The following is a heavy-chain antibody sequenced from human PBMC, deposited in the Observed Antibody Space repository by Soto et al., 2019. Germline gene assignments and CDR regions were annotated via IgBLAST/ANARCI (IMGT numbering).Heavy chain of an antibody. D-gene: IGHD3-10*01. J-gene: IGHJ5*01. CDR2: SYFSGRT. CDR1: GGFNNIYY. V-gene: IGHV4-59*08. CDR3: ASHFPRLRSGSYWFDS. Sequence: SETLSLTCTVSGGFNNIYYWSWIRQPPGKGLEWIGFSYFSGRTNYNPSLKSRVTISVDTSMSQFSLKLNSVTAADTAVYYCASHFPRLRSGSYWFDSSGRGILVTVSS.